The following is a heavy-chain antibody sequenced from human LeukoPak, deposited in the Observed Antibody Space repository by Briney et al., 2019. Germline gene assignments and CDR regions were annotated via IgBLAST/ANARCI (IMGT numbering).Heavy chain of an antibody. Sequence: GGSLRLSCAASGFTVSSNYMSWVRQAPGKGLDWVSVIYSDGTTYYADSVKGRFTVSRDNSKNTLSLQMNSLRAEDTAVYYCARDLRDSSGWYGPLYWGQGTLVTVSS. V-gene: IGHV3-53*01. CDR2: IYSDGTT. CDR3: ARDLRDSSGWYGPLY. J-gene: IGHJ4*02. CDR1: GFTVSSNY. D-gene: IGHD6-19*01.